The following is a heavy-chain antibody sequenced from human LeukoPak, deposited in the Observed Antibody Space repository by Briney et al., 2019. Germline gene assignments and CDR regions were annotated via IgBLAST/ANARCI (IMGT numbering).Heavy chain of an antibody. CDR2: VSGSGGGT. V-gene: IGHV3-23*01. Sequence: GGSLRLSCAASGFTFSSYAMSWVRQAPGRGLEWVSGVSGSGGGTYYADSVKGRFAISRDNSKNTLSLQMNSLRAEDTAAYYCARSGGTYYFDCWGQGTLVTVSS. CDR1: GFTFSSYA. D-gene: IGHD2-15*01. CDR3: ARSGGTYYFDC. J-gene: IGHJ4*02.